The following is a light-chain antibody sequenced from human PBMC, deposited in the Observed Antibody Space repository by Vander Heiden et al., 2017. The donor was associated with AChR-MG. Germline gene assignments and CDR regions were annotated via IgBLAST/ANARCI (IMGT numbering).Light chain of an antibody. CDR2: DAS. J-gene: IGKJ1*01. V-gene: IGKV3-11*01. CDR3: QHRDNWPRT. Sequence: DIVLTQSPATLSLSPGERATLHCRASQSVLPFLACYQHKPGQPPRLLISDASNRATGIPARFSGSGSGTDFTLTISTLEPEDFAVYYCQHRDNWPRTFGQGTRVEIK. CDR1: QSVLPF.